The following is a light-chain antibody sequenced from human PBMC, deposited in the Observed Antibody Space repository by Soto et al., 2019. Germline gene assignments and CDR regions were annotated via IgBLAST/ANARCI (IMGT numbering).Light chain of an antibody. Sequence: DIQITQSPSTLSASVGDRVTITCRASQSISSWLAWYQQKPGKAPKLLIYKASSLESGVPSRFSGSGSGTDFTLTISSLQPDDFATDYCQQYNSSPWTFGQGTKVDIK. V-gene: IGKV1-5*03. CDR1: QSISSW. CDR3: QQYNSSPWT. CDR2: KAS. J-gene: IGKJ1*01.